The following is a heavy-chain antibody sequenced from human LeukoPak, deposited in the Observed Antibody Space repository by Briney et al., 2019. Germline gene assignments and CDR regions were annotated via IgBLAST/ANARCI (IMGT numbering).Heavy chain of an antibody. CDR3: DRSGSSSSASYYYYVMDV. D-gene: IGHD6-6*01. CDR2: IYYSGST. Sequence: SETLSLTCADYGGSFSGYYWSWIRQPPGKGLEWIGYIYYSGSTNYNPSLKSRVTISVDTSKNQFSLKLSSVTAADTAVYYCDRSGSSSSASYYYYVMDVWGKGTTVTVSS. V-gene: IGHV4-59*01. J-gene: IGHJ6*04. CDR1: GGSFSGYY.